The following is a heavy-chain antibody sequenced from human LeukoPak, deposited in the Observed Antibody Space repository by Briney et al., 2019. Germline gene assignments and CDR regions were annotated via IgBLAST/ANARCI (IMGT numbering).Heavy chain of an antibody. CDR1: GYTFTSYA. CDR3: ASPIAAAGTAYFQH. D-gene: IGHD6-13*01. Sequence: GASVKVSCKASGYTFTSYAMNWVRQAPGQGLEWMGWINTNTGNPTYAQGFTGRFVFSLDTSVSTAYLQISSLKAEDTAVYYCASPIAAAGTAYFQHWGQGTLVTVSS. V-gene: IGHV7-4-1*02. CDR2: INTNTGNP. J-gene: IGHJ1*01.